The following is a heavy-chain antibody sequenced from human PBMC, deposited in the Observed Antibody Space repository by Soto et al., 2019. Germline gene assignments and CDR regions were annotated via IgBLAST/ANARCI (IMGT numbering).Heavy chain of an antibody. CDR2: MNPNSGNT. CDR1: GYTFTSYD. D-gene: IGHD2-15*01. CDR3: ARRCSGGSCYGLGVAFDI. Sequence: QVQLVQSGAEVKKPGASVKVSCKASGYTFTSYDINWVRQATGQGLEWVGWMNPNSGNTGYAQKFQGRVTMTRNTSISTAYMELSSLRSEDTAVYYCARRCSGGSCYGLGVAFDIWGQGTMVTVSS. J-gene: IGHJ3*02. V-gene: IGHV1-8*01.